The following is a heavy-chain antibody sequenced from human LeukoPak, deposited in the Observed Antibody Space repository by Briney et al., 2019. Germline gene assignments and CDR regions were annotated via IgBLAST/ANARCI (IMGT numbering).Heavy chain of an antibody. CDR1: GGSISSSSYY. D-gene: IGHD4-17*01. Sequence: PSETLSLTCTVSGGSISSSSYYWGWIRQPPGKGLEWIVSIYYSGSTYYNPSLKSRVTISVDTSKNQFPLKLSSVTAADTAVYYCARHAIYGDYHDAFDIWGQGTMVTVSS. J-gene: IGHJ3*02. V-gene: IGHV4-39*01. CDR3: ARHAIYGDYHDAFDI. CDR2: IYYSGST.